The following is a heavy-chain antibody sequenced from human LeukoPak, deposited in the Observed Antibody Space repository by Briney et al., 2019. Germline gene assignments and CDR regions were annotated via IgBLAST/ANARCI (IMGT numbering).Heavy chain of an antibody. CDR1: GGSISSYY. CDR2: IYYSGST. V-gene: IGHV4-59*07. CDR3: ARGDGDYDLDYFDY. J-gene: IGHJ4*02. D-gene: IGHD4-17*01. Sequence: SDTVSLTCNVSGGSISSYYWSWIRQPPGKGLEWIGYIYYSGSTNYNPSLKSRVTISVDTSKNQFSLKLSSVTAADTAVYYCARGDGDYDLDYFDYWGQGTLVTVSS.